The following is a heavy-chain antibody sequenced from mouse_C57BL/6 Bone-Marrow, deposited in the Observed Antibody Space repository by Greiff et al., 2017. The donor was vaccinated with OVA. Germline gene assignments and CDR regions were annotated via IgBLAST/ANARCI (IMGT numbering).Heavy chain of an antibody. D-gene: IGHD2-5*01. CDR1: GYTFTSYW. J-gene: IGHJ1*03. Sequence: VQLQQPGAELVKPGASVKMSCKASGYTFTSYWINWVKQRPGQGLEWIGDIYPGSGSTNYNETFKSKATLTVDTSSSTAYMQLSSLTSEDAAVYFCARDQYSNYMYWYFDDWGTGTTVTVSS. CDR3: ARDQYSNYMYWYFDD. V-gene: IGHV1-55*01. CDR2: IYPGSGST.